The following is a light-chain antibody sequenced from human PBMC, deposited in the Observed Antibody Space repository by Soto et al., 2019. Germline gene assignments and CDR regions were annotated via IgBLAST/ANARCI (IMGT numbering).Light chain of an antibody. Sequence: QSALTQPASVSGSPGQSITISCTGTSSDVGSYNLVSWYQQHPGKAPKLMFYEGSKRPSGVSNRFSGSKSCNTASLTISGLQAEDEADYYCCSYAGSSTWVFGGGTKLTVL. CDR1: SSDVGSYNL. CDR3: CSYAGSSTWV. V-gene: IGLV2-23*01. J-gene: IGLJ3*02. CDR2: EGS.